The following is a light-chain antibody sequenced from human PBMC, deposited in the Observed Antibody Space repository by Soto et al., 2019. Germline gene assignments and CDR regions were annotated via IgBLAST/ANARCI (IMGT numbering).Light chain of an antibody. CDR1: SSDVSGYNY. Sequence: QSALTQPASVSGSPGQSITISCTGTSSDVSGYNYVSWYQQHPGKAPKLMIYDVSNRPSGVSNRFSGSKSGNTASLTISGLQAEDEAEYYCSSYTSSSTLVVFGGGTKVTVL. J-gene: IGLJ2*01. CDR2: DVS. V-gene: IGLV2-14*01. CDR3: SSYTSSSTLVV.